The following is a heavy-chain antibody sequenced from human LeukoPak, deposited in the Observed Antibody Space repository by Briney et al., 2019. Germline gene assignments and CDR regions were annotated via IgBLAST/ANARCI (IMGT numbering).Heavy chain of an antibody. Sequence: GGSLRLSCAASKVTFSSYEMNWVRQASGKGLEWVGRIRSKANSYATAYAASVKGRFTISRDDSKNTAYLQMNSLKTEDTAVYYCTRPGAAAGTEWDYYYYMDVWGKGTTVTVSS. D-gene: IGHD6-13*01. CDR2: IRSKANSYAT. J-gene: IGHJ6*03. CDR3: TRPGAAAGTEWDYYYYMDV. V-gene: IGHV3-73*01. CDR1: KVTFSSYE.